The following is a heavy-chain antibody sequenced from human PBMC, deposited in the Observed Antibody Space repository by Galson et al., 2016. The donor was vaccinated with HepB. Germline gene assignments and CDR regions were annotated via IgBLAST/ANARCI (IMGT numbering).Heavy chain of an antibody. CDR3: ARYGDYVGVYS. J-gene: IGHJ4*02. Sequence: SLRLSCAASGFISSSYWMSWVRQAPGKGLEWVANIKQDGSEKYYMDSVKGRFTISRDNAKNSLYLQMNSLRAEDTALYYCARYGDYVGVYSWGQGTLVTASS. CDR2: IKQDGSEK. D-gene: IGHD4-17*01. CDR1: GFISSSYW. V-gene: IGHV3-7*03.